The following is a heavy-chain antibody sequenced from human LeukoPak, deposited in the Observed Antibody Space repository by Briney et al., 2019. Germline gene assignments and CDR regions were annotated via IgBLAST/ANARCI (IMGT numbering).Heavy chain of an antibody. CDR2: INHSGST. D-gene: IGHD7-27*01. Sequence: SETLSLTCAVYGGSFSGYYWSWIRQPPGKGLEWIGEINHSGSTNYNPSLKSRVTISVDTSKNQFSLKLSSVTAADTAVYYCARGLLGYYYYMDVWGKGTTVTVSS. CDR1: GGSFSGYY. J-gene: IGHJ6*03. V-gene: IGHV4-34*01. CDR3: ARGLLGYYYYMDV.